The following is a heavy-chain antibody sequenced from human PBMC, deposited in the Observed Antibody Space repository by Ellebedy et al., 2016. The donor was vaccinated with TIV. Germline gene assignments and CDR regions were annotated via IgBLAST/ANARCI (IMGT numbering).Heavy chain of an antibody. CDR2: INPSGGNS. CDR3: ARDQTGAFYYGSGSYSSGYYYMEV. Sequence: ASVKVSCKASGYTFTFYFMHWVRQAPGQGLEWMGIINPSGGNSTYAQKFQCRVTMTRDTSTTTVYMGLSSLRSEDTAVYYCARDQTGAFYYGSGSYSSGYYYMEVWGKGTTVTVSS. V-gene: IGHV1-46*01. CDR1: GYTFTFYF. J-gene: IGHJ6*03. D-gene: IGHD3-10*01.